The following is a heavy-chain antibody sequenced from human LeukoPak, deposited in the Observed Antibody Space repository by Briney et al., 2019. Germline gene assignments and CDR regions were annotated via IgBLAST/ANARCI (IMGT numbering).Heavy chain of an antibody. CDR3: ARAGRWELPPGY. V-gene: IGHV4-59*01. CDR2: IYYSGST. J-gene: IGHJ4*02. Sequence: SETLSLTCTVSSGSISSYYWSWIRQPPGKGLEWIGYIYYSGSTNYNPSLKSRVTISVDTSKNQFSLKLSSVTAADTAVYYCARAGRWELPPGYWGQGTLVTVSS. D-gene: IGHD1-26*01. CDR1: SGSISSYY.